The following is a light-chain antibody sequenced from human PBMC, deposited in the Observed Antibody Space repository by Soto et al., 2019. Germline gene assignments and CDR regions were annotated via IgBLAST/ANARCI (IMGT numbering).Light chain of an antibody. CDR2: KAS. V-gene: IGKV1-5*03. J-gene: IGKJ1*01. Sequence: DIQMTQSPSTLSASVGDRVTITCRASQSISDWLAWYQQKPGTAPKLLIYKASTLESGVPSRFSGSGSGTDFTLTISSLQPADFATYFCQHYNSYSETFGQGTKVEIK. CDR3: QHYNSYSET. CDR1: QSISDW.